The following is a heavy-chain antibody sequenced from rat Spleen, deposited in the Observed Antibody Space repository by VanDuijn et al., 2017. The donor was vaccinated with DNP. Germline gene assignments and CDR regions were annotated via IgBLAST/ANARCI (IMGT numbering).Heavy chain of an antibody. CDR3: ARHRTIMPYYYSMDA. J-gene: IGHJ4*01. CDR2: ITNTGGSI. Sequence: EVQLVESGGGLVQPGRSLKFSCAASGFTFSNYGMAWVRQTPTKGLEWVASITNTGGSIYYPDSVKGRFTISRDNAQNTLYLQMDSLRSEDTATYYCARHRTIMPYYYSMDAWGQGASVTVSS. V-gene: IGHV5S13*01. CDR1: GFTFSNYG. D-gene: IGHD1-12*01.